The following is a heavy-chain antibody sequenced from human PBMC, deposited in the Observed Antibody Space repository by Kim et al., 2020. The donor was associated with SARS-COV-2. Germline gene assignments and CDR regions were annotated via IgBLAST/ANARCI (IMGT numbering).Heavy chain of an antibody. Sequence: YNPPLKSRVTISVDTSKNQFSLKLSSGTAADPAVYYCARHGGYRSDWAIDSWGQGTLLTVSS. V-gene: IGHV4-39*01. CDR3: ARHGGYRSDWAIDS. J-gene: IGHJ4*02. D-gene: IGHD6-19*01.